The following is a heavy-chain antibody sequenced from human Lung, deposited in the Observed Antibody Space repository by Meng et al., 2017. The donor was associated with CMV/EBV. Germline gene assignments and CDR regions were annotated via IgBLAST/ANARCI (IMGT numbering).Heavy chain of an antibody. J-gene: IGHJ4*02. D-gene: IGHD3-10*01. CDR2: ITSFGSTI. Sequence: GGSXRLXCAASAFTFSSYEMDWFRQAPGKGLEWVSYITSFGSTIHYTDSVKGRFTISRDNAKNLLFLQMNSLRAEDTGVYYCAREDYGSGSLSDWGQGTXVNVAS. CDR1: AFTFSSYE. V-gene: IGHV3-48*03. CDR3: AREDYGSGSLSD.